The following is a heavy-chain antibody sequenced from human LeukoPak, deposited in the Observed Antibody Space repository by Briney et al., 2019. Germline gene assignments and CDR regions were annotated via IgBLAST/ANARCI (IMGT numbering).Heavy chain of an antibody. J-gene: IGHJ6*02. V-gene: IGHV3-30*18. CDR1: GLTFSRYA. CDR2: ISYDGSNK. Sequence: GGSLRLSCAASGLTFSRYAMTWVRQAPGKGLEWVAVISYDGSNKYYADSVKGRFTISRDNSKITLYLQMNSLRAEDTAVYYCAKDQFPPYSYTIYYYYYGMDVWGQGTTVTVSS. D-gene: IGHD5-18*01. CDR3: AKDQFPPYSYTIYYYYYGMDV.